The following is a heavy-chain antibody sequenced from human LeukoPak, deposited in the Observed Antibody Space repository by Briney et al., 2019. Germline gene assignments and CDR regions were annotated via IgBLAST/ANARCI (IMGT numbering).Heavy chain of an antibody. CDR1: GYTFTSYG. J-gene: IGHJ4*02. V-gene: IGHV1-18*01. CDR3: ATARIAAAGGSRVEVLDY. Sequence: ASVKVSCKASGYTFTSYGISWVRQAPGQGLEWKGWISAYNGNTNYAQKLQGRVTMTTDTSTSTAYMELRSLRSDDTAVYYCATARIAAAGGSRVEVLDYWGQGTLVTVSS. CDR2: ISAYNGNT. D-gene: IGHD6-13*01.